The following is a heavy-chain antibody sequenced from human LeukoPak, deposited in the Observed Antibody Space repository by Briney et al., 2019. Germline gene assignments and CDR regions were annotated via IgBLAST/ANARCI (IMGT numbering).Heavy chain of an antibody. Sequence: PSETLSLTWAVYGGSFSGYYWSWIRQPPGKGLEWIGEINHSGSTNYNPSLKSRVTISVDTSKNQFSLKLSSVTAADTAVYYCASSLPGIAVAALWGQGTLVTVSS. V-gene: IGHV4-34*01. J-gene: IGHJ4*02. CDR1: GGSFSGYY. D-gene: IGHD6-19*01. CDR3: ASSLPGIAVAAL. CDR2: INHSGST.